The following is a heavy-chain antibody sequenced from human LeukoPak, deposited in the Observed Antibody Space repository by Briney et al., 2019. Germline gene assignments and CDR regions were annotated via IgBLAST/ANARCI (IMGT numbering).Heavy chain of an antibody. J-gene: IGHJ6*03. CDR3: ARDRSGIAAAGPQDYYYYYYYMDV. Sequence: SETLSLTCAVYGGSFSGYYWSWIRQPPGKGLEWIGEINHSGSTNYNPSLKSRVTISVDTSKNQFSLKLSSVTAADTAVYYCARDRSGIAAAGPQDYYYYYYYMDVWGKGTTVTVSS. V-gene: IGHV4-34*01. CDR1: GGSFSGYY. D-gene: IGHD6-13*01. CDR2: INHSGST.